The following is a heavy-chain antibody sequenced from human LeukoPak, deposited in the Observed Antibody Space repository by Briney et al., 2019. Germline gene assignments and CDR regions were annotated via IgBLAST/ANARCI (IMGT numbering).Heavy chain of an antibody. Sequence: PGGSLRLSCAASGFTFSSYAMHWVRQAPAKGLEWVAVISYDGSNKYYADSVKGRFTISRDNSKNTLYLQMKSLRAEDTAVYYCAREWELLLLSDAFDIWGQGTMVTVSS. V-gene: IGHV3-30*04. D-gene: IGHD1-26*01. CDR3: AREWELLLLSDAFDI. CDR1: GFTFSSYA. J-gene: IGHJ3*02. CDR2: ISYDGSNK.